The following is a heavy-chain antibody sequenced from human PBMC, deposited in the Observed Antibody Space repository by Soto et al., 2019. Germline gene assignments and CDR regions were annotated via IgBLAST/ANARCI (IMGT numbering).Heavy chain of an antibody. V-gene: IGHV3-30*19. Sequence: QVQLVESGGGVVQPGTSLRLSCVGSGFTFRSYVIHWVRQAPGNGLEWVALTSYDGSNKDYGDSVKGRFTISRDNSRNTVDLQMDGLRREDTALYYCARWGTTGGLDVWGQGTLVSVSS. CDR2: TSYDGSNK. D-gene: IGHD3-16*01. CDR1: GFTFRSYV. CDR3: ARWGTTGGLDV. J-gene: IGHJ1*01.